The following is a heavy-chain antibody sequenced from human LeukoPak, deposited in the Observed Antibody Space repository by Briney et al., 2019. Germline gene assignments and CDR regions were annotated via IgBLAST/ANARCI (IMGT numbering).Heavy chain of an antibody. V-gene: IGHV3-48*03. CDR2: ISSSGSTI. D-gene: IGHD2-2*01. CDR1: GFTISSYE. Sequence: GGTLRLSCAASGFTISSYEMNWVRQAPGKGLEWVSYISSSGSTIYYADSVKGRFTISRDNAKNSLYLQMNSLRAEDTAVYYCARGPQDVPATDYWGQGTLVTVSS. CDR3: ARGPQDVPATDY. J-gene: IGHJ4*02.